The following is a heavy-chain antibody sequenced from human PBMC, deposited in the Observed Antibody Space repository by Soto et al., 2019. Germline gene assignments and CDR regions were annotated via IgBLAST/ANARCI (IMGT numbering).Heavy chain of an antibody. V-gene: IGHV4-39*02. D-gene: IGHD2-21*01. Sequence: QLHLQESGPGLVKPSEPLSITCSVSGGSLSYNSYYWGWIRQPPGKVLEWVGGIVYPGTNYHSPSLKDRVTISMDASKISFALNLTSVTAADTAVYFFARLVVVAPVANVWVQGAMVTVSS. CDR2: IVYPGTN. CDR3: ARLVVVAPVANV. J-gene: IGHJ4*02. CDR1: GGSLSYNSYY.